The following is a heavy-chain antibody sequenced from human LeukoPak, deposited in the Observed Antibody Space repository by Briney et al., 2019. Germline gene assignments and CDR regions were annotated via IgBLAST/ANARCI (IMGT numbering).Heavy chain of an antibody. D-gene: IGHD3-10*01. Sequence: GGSLRLSCAASGFTFSSYWMTWVRQAPGKGLEWVANIKQDGSDKYYVDSVKGRFTISRDNAKNSLYLQMNSLRDEDTAVYYCGRGSKSDFWGQGTLVTVSS. CDR1: GFTFSSYW. V-gene: IGHV3-7*01. CDR2: IKQDGSDK. CDR3: GRGSKSDF. J-gene: IGHJ4*02.